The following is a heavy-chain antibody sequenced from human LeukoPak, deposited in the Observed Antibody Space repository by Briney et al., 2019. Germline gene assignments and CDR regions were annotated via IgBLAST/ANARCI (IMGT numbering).Heavy chain of an antibody. V-gene: IGHV3-30*04. Sequence: GGSLRLSCAASGFTFSSYVMHWVRQAPGKGLEWVAIISYDGSNEYYADSVKGRFTISRDNSKNTLYLQMNSLRAADTAVYYCAGDLVSGSGSLGYWGQGTLVTVSS. CDR3: AGDLVSGSGSLGY. D-gene: IGHD3-10*01. CDR1: GFTFSSYV. J-gene: IGHJ4*02. CDR2: ISYDGSNE.